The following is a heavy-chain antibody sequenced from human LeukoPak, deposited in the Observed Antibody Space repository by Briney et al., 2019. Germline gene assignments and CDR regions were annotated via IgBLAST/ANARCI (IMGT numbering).Heavy chain of an antibody. Sequence: GGSLRLSCAASGFTFSSYEMNWVRQAPGKGLEWVSYISSSGSTMYYADSVKGRFTISRDNAKNSLSLQMNSLRAEDTAVYYCARENMVAIDYWGQGTLVTVSS. D-gene: IGHD5-12*01. CDR3: ARENMVAIDY. V-gene: IGHV3-48*03. J-gene: IGHJ4*02. CDR2: ISSSGSTM. CDR1: GFTFSSYE.